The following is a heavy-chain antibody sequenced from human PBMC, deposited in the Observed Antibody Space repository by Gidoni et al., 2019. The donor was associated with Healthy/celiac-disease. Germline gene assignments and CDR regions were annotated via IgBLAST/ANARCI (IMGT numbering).Heavy chain of an antibody. CDR2: IYSGGST. Sequence: EVQLVETGGGLIQPGGSLRLSCAASGFTVSSNYMSWVRQAPGKGLEWVSVIYSGGSTYYADSVKGRFTISRDNSKNTLYLQMNSLRAEDTAVYYCARNLGNSPLYFDYWGQGTLVTVSS. CDR1: GFTVSSNY. V-gene: IGHV3-53*02. J-gene: IGHJ4*02. D-gene: IGHD4-4*01. CDR3: ARNLGNSPLYFDY.